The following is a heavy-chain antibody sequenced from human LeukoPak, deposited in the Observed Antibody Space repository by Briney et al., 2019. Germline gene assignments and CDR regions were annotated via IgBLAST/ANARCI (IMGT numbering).Heavy chain of an antibody. D-gene: IGHD6-19*01. CDR2: TYYRAKWYK. CDR3: ARWVGIAVAGPKGPFDY. V-gene: IGHV6-1*01. Sequence: QGLSLTPAMSGDRVSSNSAAWDWTRQSPSRGLGWLGWTYYRAKWYKDYAVSVKSRITINPDTSKNQFSLQLNSVTPEDTAVYYCARWVGIAVAGPKGPFDYWGQGTLVTVSS. CDR1: GDRVSSNSAA. J-gene: IGHJ4*02.